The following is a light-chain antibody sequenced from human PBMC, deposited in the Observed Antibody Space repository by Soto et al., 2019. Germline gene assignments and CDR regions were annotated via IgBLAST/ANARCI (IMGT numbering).Light chain of an antibody. V-gene: IGLV2-8*01. J-gene: IGLJ1*01. CDR3: KSYAGSNTYV. CDR1: SSDVGGYNY. CDR2: EVV. Sequence: QSALTQPRSASGSPGQSITISCTGTSSDVGGYNYVSWYQQHPGKAPRLIIYEVVQRPSGVPDRFSGSKSGNTASLTVSGLQAADEADYFCKSYAGSNTYVFGSGTKVTVL.